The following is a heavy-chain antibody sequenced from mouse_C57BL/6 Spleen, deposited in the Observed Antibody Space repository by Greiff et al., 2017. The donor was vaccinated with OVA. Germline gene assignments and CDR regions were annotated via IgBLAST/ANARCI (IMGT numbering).Heavy chain of an antibody. D-gene: IGHD2-3*01. V-gene: IGHV1-59*01. CDR3: ARGRYDGYYYAMDY. CDR1: GYTFTSYW. CDR2: IDPSDSYT. J-gene: IGHJ4*01. Sequence: VQLQQPGAELVRPGTSVKLSCKASGYTFTSYWMHWVKQRPGQGLEWIGVIDPSDSYTNYNQKFKGKATLTVDTSSSTAYMQLSSLTSEDSAVYYCARGRYDGYYYAMDYWGQGTSVTVSS.